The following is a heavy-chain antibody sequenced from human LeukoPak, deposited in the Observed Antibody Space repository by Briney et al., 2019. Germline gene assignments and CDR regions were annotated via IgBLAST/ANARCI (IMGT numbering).Heavy chain of an antibody. CDR1: GYTFIAYY. CDR2: VNPDNGGT. Sequence: ASVTVSFMATGYTFIAYYWHWFRQAPGQGLEWMGWVNPDNGGTDSAQKFRGRVTMTSGTSISTAYMELSGLTSDDTAVSYCARGLATAAFDIWGQGTMVTVSS. D-gene: IGHD2-15*01. CDR3: ARGLATAAFDI. V-gene: IGHV1-2*02. J-gene: IGHJ3*02.